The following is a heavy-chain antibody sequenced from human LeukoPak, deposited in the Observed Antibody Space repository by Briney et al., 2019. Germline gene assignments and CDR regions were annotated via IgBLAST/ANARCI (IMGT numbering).Heavy chain of an antibody. Sequence: NPSETLSLTCAVYGGSFSGYYWSWIRQPPGKGLEWIGEINHSGSTNYNPSLKSRVTISVDTSKNQFSLKLSSVTATDTAVYYFARFLIAARQFYYWGQGTLVTVSS. V-gene: IGHV4-34*01. CDR2: INHSGST. D-gene: IGHD6-6*01. J-gene: IGHJ4*02. CDR3: ARFLIAARQFYY. CDR1: GGSFSGYY.